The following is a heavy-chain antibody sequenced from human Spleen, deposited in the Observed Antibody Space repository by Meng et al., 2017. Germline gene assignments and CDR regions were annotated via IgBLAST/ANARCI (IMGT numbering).Heavy chain of an antibody. CDR2: IHYSGST. CDR1: GGSISGYY. CDR3: ARGKRYGDYFDY. V-gene: IGHV4-59*08. D-gene: IGHD4/OR15-4a*01. J-gene: IGHJ4*02. Sequence: QVQLQESGPGLVQPSETLSLTCTVSGGSISGYYWSWIRQPPGKELEWIGYIHYSGSTNYKPSLKSRVTISVETSKNQFSLKLNSVTAADTAVYFCARGKRYGDYFDYWGQGTLVTVSS.